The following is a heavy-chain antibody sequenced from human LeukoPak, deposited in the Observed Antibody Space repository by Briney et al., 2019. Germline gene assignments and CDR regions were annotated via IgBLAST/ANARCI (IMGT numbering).Heavy chain of an antibody. V-gene: IGHV4-59*01. CDR2: IHFRGST. CDR3: ATIWHDCFNPFDY. CDR1: GGSISHYY. D-gene: IGHD2-21*01. Sequence: SETLSLTCTVSGGSISHYYWSWIRQPPGRGLEWIAYIHFRGSTNYNPSLKSRVTISIDTSKNQFSLNLSSVAAADTAVYYCATIWHDCFNPFDYWGQGTLVTVSS. J-gene: IGHJ4*02.